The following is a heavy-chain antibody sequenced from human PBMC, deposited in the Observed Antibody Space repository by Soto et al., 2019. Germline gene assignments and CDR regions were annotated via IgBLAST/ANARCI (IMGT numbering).Heavy chain of an antibody. CDR1: GGSISSGGYY. J-gene: IGHJ5*02. D-gene: IGHD2-15*01. CDR2: IYYSGST. CDR3: ARAVVVVAATHWFDP. V-gene: IGHV4-31*03. Sequence: SETLSLTCTVSGGSISSGGYYWSWIRQHPGKGLEWIGYIYYSGSTYYNPSLKSRVTISVDTSKNQFSLKLSSVTAADMAVYYCARAVVVVAATHWFDPWGQGTLVTVSS.